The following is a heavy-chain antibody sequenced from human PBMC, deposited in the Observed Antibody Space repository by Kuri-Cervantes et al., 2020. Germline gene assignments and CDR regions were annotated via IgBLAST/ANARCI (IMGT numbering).Heavy chain of an antibody. CDR3: ARGPSRGWFDP. V-gene: IGHV1-3*01. J-gene: IGHJ5*02. CDR2: INAGNGNT. D-gene: IGHD3-10*01. Sequence: ASVKVSCKASGYTFTSYAMHWVRQAPGQRLEWMGWINAGNGNTKYSQKFQGRVTITRDTSASTAYMELSSLRSEDTTVYYCARGPSRGWFDPWGQGTLVTVSS. CDR1: GYTFTSYA.